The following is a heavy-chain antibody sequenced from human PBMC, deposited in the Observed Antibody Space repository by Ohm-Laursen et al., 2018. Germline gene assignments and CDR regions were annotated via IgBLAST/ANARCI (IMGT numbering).Heavy chain of an antibody. CDR2: IYSTGTT. CDR1: GGSISSFY. V-gene: IGHV4-59*01. CDR3: ARRMTGDDAFDI. Sequence: TLSLTCTVSGGSISSFYWSWIRQPPGKGLEWIGYIYSTGTTNYNPSLKSRVTISVDTSKNQFSLKLSSVTAADTAVYYCARRMTGDDAFDIWGQGTMVTVSS. J-gene: IGHJ3*02. D-gene: IGHD7-27*01.